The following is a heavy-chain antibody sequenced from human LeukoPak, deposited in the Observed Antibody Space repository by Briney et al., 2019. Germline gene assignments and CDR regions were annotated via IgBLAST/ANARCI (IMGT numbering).Heavy chain of an antibody. CDR3: SGQYSSSSVVDY. Sequence: GGSLRLSCAASGFSFSSYEMNWVRQAPGKGLEWVSYISSSGSIMYSADSVKGRFTISRDNTKNSLYLQMNSLRAEDTAIYYCSGQYSSSSVVDYWGQGALVTVSS. CDR2: ISSSGSIM. D-gene: IGHD6-6*01. V-gene: IGHV3-48*03. J-gene: IGHJ4*02. CDR1: GFSFSSYE.